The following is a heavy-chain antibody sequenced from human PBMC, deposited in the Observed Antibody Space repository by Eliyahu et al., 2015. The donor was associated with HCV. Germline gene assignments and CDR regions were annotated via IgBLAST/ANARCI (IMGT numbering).Heavy chain of an antibody. CDR3: ARSNYAYYYYYMDV. D-gene: IGHD2-2*01. Sequence: EVQLVESGGGLVKPGGSLRLSCAAXGFTXXSYSMNWVRQAPGKGLEWVSSIRSSSSYTDYADSVTGRFTISRDNAKNSLYLQMNSLRAEDTAVYYCARSNYAYYYYYMDVWGKGITVTVSS. V-gene: IGHV3-21*01. J-gene: IGHJ6*03. CDR2: IRSSSSYT. CDR1: GFTXXSYS.